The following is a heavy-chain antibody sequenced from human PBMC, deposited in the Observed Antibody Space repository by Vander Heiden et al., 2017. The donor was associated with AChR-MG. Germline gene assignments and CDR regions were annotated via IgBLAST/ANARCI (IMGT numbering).Heavy chain of an antibody. CDR3: ARGGYGNIAAAGRGWFDP. Sequence: QVQLVQSGAEVQKPGASVKVSCKASGYPFTSYDINWVRQATGQGLEWMGWMNPNSGNTGYAQKFQGRVTMTRNTSISTAYMELSSLRSEDTAVYYCARGGYGNIAAAGRGWFDPWGQGTLVTVSS. V-gene: IGHV1-8*01. CDR2: MNPNSGNT. CDR1: GYPFTSYD. J-gene: IGHJ5*02. D-gene: IGHD6-13*01.